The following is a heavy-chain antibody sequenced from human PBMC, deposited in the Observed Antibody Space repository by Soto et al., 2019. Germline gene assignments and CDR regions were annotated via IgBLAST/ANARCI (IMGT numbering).Heavy chain of an antibody. CDR1: GCTFSSYA. J-gene: IGHJ5*02. Sequence: GASVKVSCKAAGCTFSSYAISWVRQAPGQGLEWMGGIIPIFGTANYAQKFQGRVTITADESTSTAYMELSSLRSEDTAVYYCARDSAAEGWFDPWGQGTLVTVSS. D-gene: IGHD2-2*01. CDR3: ARDSAAEGWFDP. CDR2: IIPIFGTA. V-gene: IGHV1-69*13.